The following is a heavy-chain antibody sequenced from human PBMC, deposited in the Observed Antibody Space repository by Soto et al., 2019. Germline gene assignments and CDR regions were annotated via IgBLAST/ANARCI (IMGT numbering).Heavy chain of an antibody. D-gene: IGHD4-4*01. CDR3: AKSTVARRQEYSYFYYMDV. V-gene: IGHV3-23*01. CDR2: ISSSDSSP. J-gene: IGHJ6*03. Sequence: EVQLLESGGGLVQPGGSLRLSCAASGFTFSNFAMNWVRQAPGKGLEWVSSISSSDSSPYYADSVKGRLTISRDNSKNTLYLQMNSLRTEDTALYYCAKSTVARRQEYSYFYYMDVWGKGTTVTVSS. CDR1: GFTFSNFA.